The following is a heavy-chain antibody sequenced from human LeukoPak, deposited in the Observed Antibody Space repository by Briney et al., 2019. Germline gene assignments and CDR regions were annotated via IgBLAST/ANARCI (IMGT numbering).Heavy chain of an antibody. CDR1: GFTFSDYW. J-gene: IGHJ4*02. CDR3: TRANYCFDY. Sequence: GGSLRLSCAASGFTFSDYWMGWIRQAPGKGLEWVASIKQDGSDKYYVDSVKGRFTISKDNAKNSLYLQMNSLRGEDTAVYYCTRANYCFDYWGQGTLVTVSS. CDR2: IKQDGSDK. V-gene: IGHV3-7*01.